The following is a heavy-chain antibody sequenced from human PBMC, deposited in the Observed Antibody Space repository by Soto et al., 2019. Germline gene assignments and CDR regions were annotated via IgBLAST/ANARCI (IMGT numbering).Heavy chain of an antibody. CDR2: VYYSGST. CDR1: GGSVSSSSYY. Sequence: SETLSLTCTVSGGSVSSSSYYWGWVRQPPGKGLEWIGSVYYSGSTYYNPSLKSRVTISVDTSKNQFSLKLSSVTAADTAVYYCARLGAHCSSTSCHVRRGRYYYYYGMEVWGQGTTVTGSS. J-gene: IGHJ6*02. CDR3: ARLGAHCSSTSCHVRRGRYYYYYGMEV. D-gene: IGHD2-2*01. V-gene: IGHV4-39*01.